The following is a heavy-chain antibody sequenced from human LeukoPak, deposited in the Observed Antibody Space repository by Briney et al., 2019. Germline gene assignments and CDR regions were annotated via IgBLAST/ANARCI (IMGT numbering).Heavy chain of an antibody. CDR3: ARHPWNDGAFDI. CDR1: GGSISNYY. V-gene: IGHV4-59*08. D-gene: IGHD1-1*01. CDR2: IYYSGST. J-gene: IGHJ3*02. Sequence: SETLSLTCTVSGGSISNYYWSWIRQPPGKGLEWIGYIYYSGSTNYNPSLKSRVTISVDTSKNQFSLKLSSVTAADTAVYYCARHPWNDGAFDIWGQGTMVTVSS.